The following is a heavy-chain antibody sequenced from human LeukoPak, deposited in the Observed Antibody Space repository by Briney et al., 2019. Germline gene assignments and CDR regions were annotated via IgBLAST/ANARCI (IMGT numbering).Heavy chain of an antibody. CDR1: GFTFSSYA. V-gene: IGHV3-30*04. J-gene: IGHJ5*02. CDR3: AREGVLWS. CDR2: ISYDGSNK. Sequence: PGGSLRLSCAASGFTFSSYAMHWVRQAPGKGLEWVAVISYDGSNKYYADSVKGRFTISRDNSKNTLYLQMNSLRAEDTAVYYCAREGVLWSWGQGTLVTVSS. D-gene: IGHD5-18*01.